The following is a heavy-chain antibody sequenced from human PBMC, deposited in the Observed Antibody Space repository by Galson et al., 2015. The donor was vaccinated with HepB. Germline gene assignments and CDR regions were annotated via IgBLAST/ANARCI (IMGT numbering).Heavy chain of an antibody. Sequence: SLGLSCAASGFTFSNAWMSWVRQAPGKGLEWVGRIKSKTDGGTTDYAAPVKGRFTISRDDSKNTLYLQMNSLKTEDTAVYYCTTATPQLGYCSSTSCYRWGQGTLVTVSS. J-gene: IGHJ4*02. V-gene: IGHV3-15*01. CDR3: TTATPQLGYCSSTSCYR. CDR2: IKSKTDGGTT. CDR1: GFTFSNAW. D-gene: IGHD2-2*02.